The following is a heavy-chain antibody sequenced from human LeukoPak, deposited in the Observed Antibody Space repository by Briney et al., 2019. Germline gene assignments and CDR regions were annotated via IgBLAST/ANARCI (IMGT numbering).Heavy chain of an antibody. V-gene: IGHV4-30-4*01. CDR1: GGSISSGDYY. J-gene: IGHJ4*02. CDR2: IYYSGST. D-gene: IGHD1-26*01. CDR3: ARDESGSYFDY. Sequence: SQTLSLTCTVSGGSISSGDYYWRWIRQPPGKGLEWIGYIYYSGSTYYNPSLKSRVTISVDTSKNQFSLKLSSVTAADTAVYYCARDESGSYFDYWGQGTLVTVSS.